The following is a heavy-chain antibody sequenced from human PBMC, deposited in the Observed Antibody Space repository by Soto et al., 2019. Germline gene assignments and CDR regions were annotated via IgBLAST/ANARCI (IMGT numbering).Heavy chain of an antibody. Sequence: QVQLVQSGAEVKKPGASVKVSCKASGYTFTSYDISWVLQAPGQGLEWMGWISVYSGNTNYAQELQGRVTMTTDTSTSTAYMDMRSLRSDDTAVYYCARGYCSGGYCYRFDYWGQGTLVTVSS. J-gene: IGHJ4*02. CDR2: ISVYSGNT. CDR3: ARGYCSGGYCYRFDY. CDR1: GYTFTSYD. V-gene: IGHV1-18*01. D-gene: IGHD2-15*01.